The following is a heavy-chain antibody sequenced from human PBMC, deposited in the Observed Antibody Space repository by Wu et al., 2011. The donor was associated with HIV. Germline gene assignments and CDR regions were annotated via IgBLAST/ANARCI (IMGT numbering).Heavy chain of an antibody. Sequence: QVQLMQSGAEVKKPGSSVKVSCEVSGGDFITFGINWVRQAPGQGLEWMGWISAYNGNRHYGQNFQGRVTMTTDTSTNTAYMDLRSLRSDDTAVYYCARGGRRNYMDVWGKGTTVSVSS. CDR2: ISAYNGNR. V-gene: IGHV1-18*01. CDR3: ARGGRRNYMDV. D-gene: IGHD1-26*01. J-gene: IGHJ6*03. CDR1: GGDFITFG.